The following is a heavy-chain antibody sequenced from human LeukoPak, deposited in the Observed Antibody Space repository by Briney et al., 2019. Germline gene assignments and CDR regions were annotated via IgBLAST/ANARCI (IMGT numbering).Heavy chain of an antibody. CDR1: GFSFSSYG. CDR2: IRSDGSNK. V-gene: IGHV3-30*02. J-gene: IGHJ6*04. D-gene: IGHD6-13*01. CDR3: ARVSAAAVEP. Sequence: GSLRLSCAGSGFSFSSYGMHWVRQAPGKGLEWMAFIRSDGSNKYYADSVKGRFTISRDNSKNTLYLQMNSLRAEDTAVYYCARVSAAAVEPWGKGTTVTISS.